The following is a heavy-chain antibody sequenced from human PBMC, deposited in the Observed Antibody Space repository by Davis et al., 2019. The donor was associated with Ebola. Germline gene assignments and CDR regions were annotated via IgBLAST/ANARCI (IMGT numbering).Heavy chain of an antibody. J-gene: IGHJ5*02. CDR2: IYPDDSET. CDR3: ARLLGSAGIIWFDP. Sequence: PGGSLRLSCKGSGYTFTNYWIGWVRQMPGRGLEWMGIIYPDDSETRYSPSFEGQVTISVDKSINTAYVQWSSLKASDSAMYYCARLLGSAGIIWFDPWGQGTLVTVSS. CDR1: GYTFTNYW. D-gene: IGHD6-25*01. V-gene: IGHV5-51*01.